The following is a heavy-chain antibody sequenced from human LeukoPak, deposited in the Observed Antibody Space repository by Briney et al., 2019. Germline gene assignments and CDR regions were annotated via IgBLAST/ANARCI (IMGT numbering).Heavy chain of an antibody. D-gene: IGHD1-26*01. CDR1: GFTFSDHY. Sequence: GGSLRLSCAASGFTFSDHYMDWVRQAPGKGLEWVSTIGSSGVNTYYADSMKGRFTISRDTSKNTLSLQMNSLRAEDTAVYYCARGIPGPGKDADFDYWGQGTLVTVSS. CDR2: IGSSGVNT. V-gene: IGHV3-23*01. CDR3: ARGIPGPGKDADFDY. J-gene: IGHJ4*02.